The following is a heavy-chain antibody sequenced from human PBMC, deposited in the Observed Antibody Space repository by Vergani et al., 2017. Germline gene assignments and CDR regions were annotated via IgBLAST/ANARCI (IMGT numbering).Heavy chain of an antibody. D-gene: IGHD3-10*01. V-gene: IGHV1-46*01. CDR1: GYTFTSYY. CDR2: INPSGGST. Sequence: QVQLVQSGAEVKKPGASVKVSCKASGYTFTSYYMHWVRQAPGQGLEWMGIINPSGGSTSYAQKFQGRVTMTRDTSTSTVYMELSSLRSEDTAVYYCSTETTVTMEPLWGQGTMVTVSS. J-gene: IGHJ4*03. CDR3: STETTVTMEPL.